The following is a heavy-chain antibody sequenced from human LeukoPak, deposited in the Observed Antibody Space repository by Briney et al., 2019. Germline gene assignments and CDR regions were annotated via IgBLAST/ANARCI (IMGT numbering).Heavy chain of an antibody. CDR3: AKVRFLEWLPPFYFDY. V-gene: IGHV3-9*01. CDR1: GFTFDDYA. D-gene: IGHD3-3*01. CDR2: ISWNSGSI. Sequence: GGSLRLSCAASGFTFDDYAMHWVRQAPGKGLEWVSGISWNSGSIGYADSVKGRFTTSRDNAKNSLYLQMNSLRAEDTAVYYCAKVRFLEWLPPFYFDYWGQGTLVTVSS. J-gene: IGHJ4*02.